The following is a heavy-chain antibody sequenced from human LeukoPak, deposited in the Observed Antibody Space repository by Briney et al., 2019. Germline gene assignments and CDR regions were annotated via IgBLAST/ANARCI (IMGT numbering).Heavy chain of an antibody. V-gene: IGHV3-33*01. CDR1: GFTFSSYG. Sequence: GGSLRLSCAASGFTFSSYGMHWVRQAPGKGLEWVAVIWYDGSNKYYADSVKGRFTISRDNSKNTLYLQMNSLRAEDTAVYYCARDDYGSGKEGDYWGQGTLVTVSS. CDR3: ARDDYGSGKEGDY. J-gene: IGHJ4*02. D-gene: IGHD3-10*01. CDR2: IWYDGSNK.